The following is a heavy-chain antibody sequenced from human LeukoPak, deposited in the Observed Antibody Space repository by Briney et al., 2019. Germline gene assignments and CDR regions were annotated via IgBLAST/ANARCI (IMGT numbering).Heavy chain of an antibody. Sequence: PGGSLRLSCAASGFTFTTYNMNWVRQAPGKGLEWVSYISSSSGTIYYADSVKGRFTISRDNAKNSLYLQMNSLRDEDTAVYYCARGDSSGWYRGWFDPWGQGTLVTVSS. CDR3: ARGDSSGWYRGWFDP. V-gene: IGHV3-48*02. D-gene: IGHD6-19*01. CDR1: GFTFTTYN. CDR2: ISSSSGTI. J-gene: IGHJ5*02.